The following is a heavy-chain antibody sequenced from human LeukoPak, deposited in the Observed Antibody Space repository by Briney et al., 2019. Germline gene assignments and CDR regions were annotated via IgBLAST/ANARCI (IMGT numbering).Heavy chain of an antibody. J-gene: IGHJ4*02. CDR1: GFTFSDHY. D-gene: IGHD6-19*01. CDR2: MYRGGGT. CDR3: ARDLLDYSSGWYQYYFDY. Sequence: PGGSLRLSCAASGFTFSDHYMDWVRQAPGKGLEWVSVMYRGGGTYYADSVRGRFTISRDNAKNSLYLQMNSLRAEDTAVYYCARDLLDYSSGWYQYYFDYWGQGALVTVSS. V-gene: IGHV3-66*01.